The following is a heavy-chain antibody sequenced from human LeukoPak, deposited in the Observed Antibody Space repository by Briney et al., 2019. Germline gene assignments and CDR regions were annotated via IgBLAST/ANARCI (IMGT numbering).Heavy chain of an antibody. CDR1: GYTFTGYY. CDR2: INPNSGGT. J-gene: IGHJ4*02. Sequence: ASVKVSCKASGYTFTGYYMHWVRPAPGQGLEWVGWINPNSGGTNYAQKFQGRVTMTRDTSISTAYMELSRLRSDDTAVYYCASGLSVAAATDYWGQGTLVTVSS. D-gene: IGHD2-15*01. V-gene: IGHV1-2*02. CDR3: ASGLSVAAATDY.